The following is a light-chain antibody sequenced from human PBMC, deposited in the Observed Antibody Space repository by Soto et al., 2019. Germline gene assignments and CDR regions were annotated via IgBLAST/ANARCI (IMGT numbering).Light chain of an antibody. CDR2: KTS. J-gene: IGKJ2*01. Sequence: DVQMTQSPPTLSASVGDRVTITCRASQSINNWLAWLQQKPGKVPKLLIYKTSSLESGVPSRFSGSGSGTEFTLTISGLQPDDVATYYCQQYNSYSHYTFGQGTKLEIK. V-gene: IGKV1-5*03. CDR1: QSINNW. CDR3: QQYNSYSHYT.